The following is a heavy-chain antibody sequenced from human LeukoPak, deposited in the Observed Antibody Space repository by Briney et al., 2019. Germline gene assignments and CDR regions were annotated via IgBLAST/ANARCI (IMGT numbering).Heavy chain of an antibody. CDR3: ARVGYSGTYGY. D-gene: IGHD1-26*01. Sequence: SETLSLTCAVYGGSFSGYYWSWIRQPPGKGLEWIGEINYSGSTNYNPSLKSRVTISVDTSKNQFSLKLSSVTAADTAVYYCARVGYSGTYGYWGQGTLVTVSS. CDR1: GGSFSGYY. CDR2: INYSGST. V-gene: IGHV4-34*01. J-gene: IGHJ4*02.